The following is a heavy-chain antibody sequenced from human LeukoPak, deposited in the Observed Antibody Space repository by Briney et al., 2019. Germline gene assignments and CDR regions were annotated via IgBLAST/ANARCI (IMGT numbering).Heavy chain of an antibody. Sequence: GGSLRLSCAASGFTFSSYGMNWVRQAPGKGLEWVSGITGGGTTYYADSVKGRVTISRDNSKNTLYLQMNSLRAEDTAVYYCAKDRHWLALDDWGQGTLVTVSS. D-gene: IGHD6-19*01. V-gene: IGHV3-23*01. CDR3: AKDRHWLALDD. CDR1: GFTFSSYG. J-gene: IGHJ4*02. CDR2: ITGGGTT.